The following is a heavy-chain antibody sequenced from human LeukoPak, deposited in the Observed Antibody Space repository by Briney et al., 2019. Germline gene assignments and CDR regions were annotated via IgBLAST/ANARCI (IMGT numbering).Heavy chain of an antibody. CDR3: ARFLYGVYSHYFDY. D-gene: IGHD4-17*01. J-gene: IGHJ4*01. CDR1: GYTFSNYW. Sequence: ESLKLSCKGSGYTFSNYWIVWVRQMPGKGLDYMGLIYPGDSETRYSPSFQGQVATSADKSISTTYPQWSSPKASDTAIYYCARFLYGVYSHYFDYWGLGTTVTVSS. CDR2: IYPGDSET. V-gene: IGHV5-51*01.